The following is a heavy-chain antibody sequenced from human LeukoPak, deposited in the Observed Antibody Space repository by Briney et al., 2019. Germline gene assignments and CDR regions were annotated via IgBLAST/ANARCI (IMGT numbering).Heavy chain of an antibody. CDR3: AKDRSSSTSCSNY. J-gene: IGHJ4*02. CDR2: ISGNGGST. D-gene: IGHD2-2*01. CDR1: GGSISTYF. V-gene: IGHV3-23*01. Sequence: SSETLSLTCTVSGGSISTYFWSWIRQPPGKGLEWVSGISGNGGSTSYADSVKGRFTISRDNSKNTLYLQMNSLRAEDTAVYYCAKDRSSSTSCSNYWGQGTLVTVSS.